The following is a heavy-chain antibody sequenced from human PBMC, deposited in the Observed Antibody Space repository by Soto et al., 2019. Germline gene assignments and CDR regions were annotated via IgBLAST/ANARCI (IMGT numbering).Heavy chain of an antibody. CDR3: ADRVVEVAMTNRYFDL. J-gene: IGHJ2*01. CDR2: ISGSGGST. Sequence: VQLLEAGGGWVQPGGSLRLSCAASGFTFSSYGMSWVPQAPGKGLEWVSAISGSGGSTYYADSVKGLFTISRDNSKNTLYLQMNRLRAEDTGVYYCADRVVEVAMTNRYFDLWVRGTLDTVSS. CDR1: GFTFSSYG. V-gene: IGHV3-23*01. D-gene: IGHD2-2*01.